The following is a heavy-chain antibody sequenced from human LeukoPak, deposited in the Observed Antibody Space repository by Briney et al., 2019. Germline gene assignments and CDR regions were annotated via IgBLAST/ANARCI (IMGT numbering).Heavy chain of an antibody. J-gene: IGHJ4*02. CDR2: IIPILGIA. Sequence: SVKVSCKASGGTFSSYAISWVRQVPGQGLEWMGRIIPILGIANYAQKFQGRVTITADKSTSTAYMELSSLRSEDTAVYYCARGDILTGYYSNPFDYWGQGTLVTVSS. CDR3: ARGDILTGYYSNPFDY. CDR1: GGTFSSYA. V-gene: IGHV1-69*04. D-gene: IGHD3-9*01.